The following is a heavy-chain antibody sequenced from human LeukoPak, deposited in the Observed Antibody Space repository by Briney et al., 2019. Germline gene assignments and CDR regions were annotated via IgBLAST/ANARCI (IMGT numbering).Heavy chain of an antibody. CDR2: INPNSGGS. CDR1: GFTFTDYY. CDR3: ARDHGTMIDLATAHAFDI. J-gene: IGHJ3*02. D-gene: IGHD3-22*01. Sequence: SVKVSCKASGFTFTDYYIHWVRQAPGQGPDWMGWINPNSGGSNFAQKFQGRVTMSRDTSISTAFMELSSLRSDDTAVYYCARDHGTMIDLATAHAFDIWGQGTMVTVSS. V-gene: IGHV1-2*02.